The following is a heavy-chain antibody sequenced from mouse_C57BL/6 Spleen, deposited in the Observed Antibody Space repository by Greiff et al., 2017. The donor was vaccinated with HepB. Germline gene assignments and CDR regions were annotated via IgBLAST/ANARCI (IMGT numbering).Heavy chain of an antibody. CDR2: IRNKANNHAT. V-gene: IGHV6-6*01. CDR1: GFTFSDAW. J-gene: IGHJ3*01. D-gene: IGHD2-1*01. CDR3: TRPLYYGKPWFAY. Sequence: EVQVVESGGGLVQPGGSMKLSCAASGFTFSDAWMDWVRQSPEKGLEWVAEIRNKANNHATYYAESVKGRFTISRDDSKSSVYLQMNSLRAEDTGIYYCTRPLYYGKPWFAYWGQGTLVTVSA.